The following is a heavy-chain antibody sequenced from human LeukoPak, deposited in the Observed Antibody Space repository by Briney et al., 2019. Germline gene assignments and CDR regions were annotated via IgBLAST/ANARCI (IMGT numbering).Heavy chain of an antibody. CDR2: ISYEGSNK. CDR1: GFTFSSYA. Sequence: PGRSLRLSCAASGFTFSSYAMHWVRQAPGKGLEWVAVISYEGSNKYYADSVKGRFTISRDNSKNTLYLQLNSLRADDTAVYYCARDQAYYYDSSEAFDIWGQGTMVTASS. V-gene: IGHV3-30-3*01. CDR3: ARDQAYYYDSSEAFDI. D-gene: IGHD3-22*01. J-gene: IGHJ3*02.